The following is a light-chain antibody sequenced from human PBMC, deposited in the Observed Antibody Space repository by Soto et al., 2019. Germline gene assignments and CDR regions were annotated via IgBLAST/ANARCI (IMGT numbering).Light chain of an antibody. Sequence: DIQMTQSPSTLSASVGDRVTITCRASQSINHWLACYQQKPGKAPKLFIFKASTLESGVPSRFSGSGSGTEFTLSISSLQPDDFATYFCQQYESFPRTFGHGTKVEIK. CDR1: QSINHW. CDR3: QQYESFPRT. CDR2: KAS. V-gene: IGKV1-5*03. J-gene: IGKJ1*01.